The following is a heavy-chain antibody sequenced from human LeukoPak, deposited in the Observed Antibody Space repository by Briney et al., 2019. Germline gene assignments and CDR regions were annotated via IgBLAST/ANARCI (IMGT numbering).Heavy chain of an antibody. CDR3: ARGPLWPSYYFDY. Sequence: ASVTLCFTAAAYTFTGYYMHWVRQAHGQGLEWMGWINPNSGGSKYAQEFQGRVTITRDTSISTAYMELSRLRSDDTAVYYCARGPLWPSYYFDYWGQGTLVTVSS. CDR2: INPNSGGS. J-gene: IGHJ4*02. V-gene: IGHV1-2*02. D-gene: IGHD5-18*01. CDR1: AYTFTGYY.